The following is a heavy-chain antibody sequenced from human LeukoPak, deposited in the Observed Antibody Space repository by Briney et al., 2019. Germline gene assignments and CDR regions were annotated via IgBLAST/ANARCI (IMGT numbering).Heavy chain of an antibody. Sequence: PGGSLRLSCAASGFTFSSYSMNWVRQAPGKGLEWVSYISSSSTIYYADSVKGRFTISRDNAKNSLYLQMNSLRAEDTAVYYCARRYYYDSSGYSPIDYYYYYMDVWGKGTTVTVSS. J-gene: IGHJ6*03. CDR2: ISSSSTI. V-gene: IGHV3-48*04. CDR3: ARRYYYDSSGYSPIDYYYYYMDV. D-gene: IGHD3-22*01. CDR1: GFTFSSYS.